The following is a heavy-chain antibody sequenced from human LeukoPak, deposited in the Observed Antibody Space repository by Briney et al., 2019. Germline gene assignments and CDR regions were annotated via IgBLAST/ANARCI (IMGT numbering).Heavy chain of an antibody. CDR3: AKNYESGRGVPYGMDV. D-gene: IGHD3-10*01. CDR1: GFTFSRYG. J-gene: IGHJ6*02. CDR2: IWYDGSKK. V-gene: IGHV3-33*06. Sequence: GGSLRLSCAASGFTFSRYGMHWVRQAPGEGLEWVAVIWYDGSKKFYADSVKGRFTISRDNSKNTLYLQMSSLRDEDTAVYYCAKNYESGRGVPYGMDVWGQGTTVTVSS.